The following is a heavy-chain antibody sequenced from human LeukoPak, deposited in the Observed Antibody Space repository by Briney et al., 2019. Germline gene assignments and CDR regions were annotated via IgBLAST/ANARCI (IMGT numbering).Heavy chain of an antibody. CDR2: INSGSSDK. CDR1: GFTFSSYS. J-gene: IGHJ4*02. D-gene: IGHD3-3*01. V-gene: IGHV3-21*05. Sequence: NPGGSLRLSCAASGFTFSSYSMNWVRQAPGKGLEWVSYINSGSSDKHYTESVRGRFTISRDNAKKTLYLQMNSLRAEDTAVYFCARDTYEPGLIDFWGQGTLVSVSS. CDR3: ARDTYEPGLIDF.